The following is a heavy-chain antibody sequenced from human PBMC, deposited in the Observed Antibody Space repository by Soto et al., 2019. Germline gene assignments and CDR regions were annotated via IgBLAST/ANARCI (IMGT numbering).Heavy chain of an antibody. Sequence: PSETLSLTCAVSGYSISSCYYWGWIRQPPGKGLEWIGSIYHSGSTYYNPSLKSRVTISVDTSKNQFSLKLSSVTAADTAVYYCAQPVPATPAGFDYSGPGPLLTVYS. CDR2: IYHSGST. V-gene: IGHV4-38-2*01. CDR1: GYSISSCYY. CDR3: AQPVPATPAGFDY. J-gene: IGHJ4*02. D-gene: IGHD2-2*01.